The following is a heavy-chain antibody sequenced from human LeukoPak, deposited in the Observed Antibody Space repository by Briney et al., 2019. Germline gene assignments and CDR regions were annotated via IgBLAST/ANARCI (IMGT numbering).Heavy chain of an antibody. J-gene: IGHJ5*02. CDR3: AKNEQQLVLNWFDP. D-gene: IGHD6-13*01. CDR2: ISGSGGST. Sequence: GGSLRLSCAASGFTFSSYAMSWVRPAPGKGLEWVSAISGSGGSTYYADSVKGRFTISRDNSKNTLYLQMNSLRAEDTAVYYCAKNEQQLVLNWFDPWGQGTLVTVSS. V-gene: IGHV3-23*01. CDR1: GFTFSSYA.